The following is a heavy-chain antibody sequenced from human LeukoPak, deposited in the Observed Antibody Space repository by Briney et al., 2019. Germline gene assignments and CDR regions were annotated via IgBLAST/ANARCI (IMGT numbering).Heavy chain of an antibody. CDR3: ARAPKTMVRGVISYYYYYMDV. Sequence: PSETLSLTCAVYGGSFSGYYWSWIRQPPGKGLEWIGEINHSGSTNYNPSLKSRVTISVDTSKTQFSLKLSSVTAADTAVYYCARAPKTMVRGVISYYYYYMDVWGKGTTVTVSS. V-gene: IGHV4-34*01. CDR1: GGSFSGYY. J-gene: IGHJ6*03. D-gene: IGHD3-10*01. CDR2: INHSGST.